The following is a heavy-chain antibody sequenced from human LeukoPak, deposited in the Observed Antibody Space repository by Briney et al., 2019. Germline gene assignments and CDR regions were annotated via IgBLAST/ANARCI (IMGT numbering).Heavy chain of an antibody. CDR3: ATSANYYDSRGYHYFDY. D-gene: IGHD3-22*01. CDR2: ISPGDSDT. CDR1: GSRFTSYW. Sequence: GASLKISCKGSGSRFTSYWIGWVRPLPGKGLEWMGIISPGDSDTRYSPSLQGQVTISADNFISTAYLQWSSLKASDTAMYYCATSANYYDSRGYHYFDYWGQGTLVTVSS. J-gene: IGHJ4*02. V-gene: IGHV5-51*01.